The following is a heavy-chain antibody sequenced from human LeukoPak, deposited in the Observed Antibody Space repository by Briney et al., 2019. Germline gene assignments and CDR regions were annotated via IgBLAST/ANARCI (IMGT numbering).Heavy chain of an antibody. D-gene: IGHD3/OR15-3a*01. CDR1: GYTFTGSY. CDR3: ARDSGASCHDF. CDR2: INPNGGGT. V-gene: IGHV1-2*02. Sequence: VASVKVSCKASGYTFTGSYMHWVRQAPGQGLEWMGWINPNGGGTNYAQKFQGRVTMTRDTSISTAYMELRRLRSDDTAVYYCARDSGASCHDFWGQGTLVTVSS. J-gene: IGHJ4*02.